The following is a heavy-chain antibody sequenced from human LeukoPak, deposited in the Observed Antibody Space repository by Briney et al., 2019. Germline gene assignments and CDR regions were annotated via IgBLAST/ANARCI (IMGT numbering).Heavy chain of an antibody. CDR1: GGSISSGVYY. D-gene: IGHD2-2*01. Sequence: PSETLSLTCNVSGGSISSGVYYWSWIRQPPGKGLEWIGYIFYSGSNYHNPSLKNRVTISVDTSKSQFSLKLRSVTAADTAVYYCARLNHCSTTSCYWVDPWGQGTLVTVSS. J-gene: IGHJ5*02. CDR3: ARLNHCSTTSCYWVDP. V-gene: IGHV4-30-4*08. CDR2: IFYSGSN.